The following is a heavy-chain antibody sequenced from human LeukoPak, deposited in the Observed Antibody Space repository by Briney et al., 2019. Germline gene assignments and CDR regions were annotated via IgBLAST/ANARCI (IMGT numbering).Heavy chain of an antibody. CDR1: GFTFSNAW. J-gene: IGHJ6*02. CDR2: IKQDGSEK. D-gene: IGHD3-9*01. Sequence: GGPLRLSCAASGFTFSNAWMNWVRQAPGKGLEWVANIKQDGSEKYYVDSVKGRFTISRDNAKNSLYLQMNSLRAEDTAVYYCARGGRYYDILTGWYYYYGMDVWGQGTTVTVSS. V-gene: IGHV3-7*01. CDR3: ARGGRYYDILTGWYYYYGMDV.